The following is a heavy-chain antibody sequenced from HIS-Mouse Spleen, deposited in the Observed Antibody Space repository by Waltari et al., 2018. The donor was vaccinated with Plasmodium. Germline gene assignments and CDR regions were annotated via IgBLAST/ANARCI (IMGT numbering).Heavy chain of an antibody. CDR2: IKQDGSEK. CDR1: GFTFSSYL. J-gene: IGHJ2*01. CDR3: ASSWYWYFDL. V-gene: IGHV3-7*01. D-gene: IGHD6-13*01. Sequence: EVQLVESGGGLVQPGGSLSLSCAASGFTFSSYLSSWVRQAPGKGLEWVANIKQDGSEKYYVDSVKGRFTISRDNAKNSLYLQMNSLRAEDTAVYYCASSWYWYFDLWGRGTLVTVSS.